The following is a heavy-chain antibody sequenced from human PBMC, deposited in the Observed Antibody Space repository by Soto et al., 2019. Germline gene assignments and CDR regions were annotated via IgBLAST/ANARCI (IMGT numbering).Heavy chain of an antibody. CDR3: ARVIWGAEY. CDR1: GFTFTNYW. D-gene: IGHD7-27*01. CDR2: IKKDGSEK. Sequence: EVQLVESGGGLVQPGGSLRLSCAASGFTFTNYWMTWVRQAPGRGLEWVANIKKDGSEKHYVDSVKGRFTISRDNAKNSLYLQINSLRAEDTAVYYGARVIWGAEYWGQGTRVTVSS. V-gene: IGHV3-7*03. J-gene: IGHJ4*02.